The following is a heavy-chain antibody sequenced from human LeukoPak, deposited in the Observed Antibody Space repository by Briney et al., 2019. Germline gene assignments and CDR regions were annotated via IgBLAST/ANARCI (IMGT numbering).Heavy chain of an antibody. Sequence: PSETLSLTCAVYGGSFSGYYWSWIRQPPGKGLEWIGEINHSGSTNYNPSLKSRVTISVDTSKNQFSLTLSSVTAADTAVYYCARSSGIDPWGQGTLVTVSS. CDR3: ARSSGIDP. D-gene: IGHD1-26*01. V-gene: IGHV4-34*01. CDR1: GGSFSGYY. CDR2: INHSGST. J-gene: IGHJ5*02.